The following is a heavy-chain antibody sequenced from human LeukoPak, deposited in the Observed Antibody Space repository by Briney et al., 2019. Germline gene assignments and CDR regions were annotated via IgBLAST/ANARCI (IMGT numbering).Heavy chain of an antibody. CDR2: ISAYNGNT. D-gene: IGHD3-3*01. CDR3: ARDQYYDFWSGYYPLYYYYYMDV. Sequence: ASVKVSCKASGYTFTSYGIGWVRQAPGQGLEWMGWISAYNGNTNYAQKLQGRVTMTTDTSTSTAYMELRSLRSDDTAVYYCARDQYYDFWSGYYPLYYYYYMDVWGKGTTVTVSS. J-gene: IGHJ6*03. CDR1: GYTFTSYG. V-gene: IGHV1-18*01.